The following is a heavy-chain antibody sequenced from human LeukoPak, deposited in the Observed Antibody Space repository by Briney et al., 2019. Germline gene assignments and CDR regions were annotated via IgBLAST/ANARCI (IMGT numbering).Heavy chain of an antibody. CDR2: ISGDGGST. J-gene: IGHJ5*02. D-gene: IGHD3-3*01. CDR3: AKDPTYDFWSGYLRGKNWFDP. V-gene: IGHV3-43*02. Sequence: GGSLRLSCAASGFTFDDYAMHWVRQAPGKGLEWVSLISGDGGSTYYADSLKGRFTISRDNRKNSLYLQMNSLRTEDTALYYCAKDPTYDFWSGYLRGKNWFDPWGQGTLVTVSS. CDR1: GFTFDDYA.